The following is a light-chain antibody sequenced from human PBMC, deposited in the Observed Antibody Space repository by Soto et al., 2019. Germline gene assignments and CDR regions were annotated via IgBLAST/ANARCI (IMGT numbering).Light chain of an antibody. CDR1: QSVSSSY. J-gene: IGKJ1*01. CDR3: QQFDGSLWT. CDR2: DAS. Sequence: DTVLTQSPGTLSLSPGEGATLFRRASQSVSSSYLAWYQQKPGQAPRVIIYDASTRATGIPDRFSGSWSGTDCTLTISRLEPEDVAVYCCQQFDGSLWTFCPGTKVDIK. V-gene: IGKV3-20*01.